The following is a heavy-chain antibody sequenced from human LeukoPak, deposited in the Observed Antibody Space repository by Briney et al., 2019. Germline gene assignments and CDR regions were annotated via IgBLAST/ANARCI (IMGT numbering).Heavy chain of an antibody. Sequence: SETLSLTCTVSGGSISSGGYQWSWIRQHPGRGLEWIGYIYYSGSTYYNPSLKSRVSISVDTSTNQFSLKLNSVTAADTAVYYCARAHGDYILFDYWGQGTLVTVSS. D-gene: IGHD4-17*01. CDR2: IYYSGST. CDR3: ARAHGDYILFDY. V-gene: IGHV4-31*03. CDR1: GGSISSGGYQ. J-gene: IGHJ4*02.